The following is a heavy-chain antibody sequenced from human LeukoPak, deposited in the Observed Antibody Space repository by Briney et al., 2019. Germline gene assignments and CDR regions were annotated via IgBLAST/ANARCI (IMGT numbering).Heavy chain of an antibody. CDR2: IYTSGST. J-gene: IGHJ1*01. CDR3: AIYDSSCAYFKL. D-gene: IGHD3-22*01. CDR1: GGSIISYY. V-gene: IGHV4-4*07. Sequence: SETLSLTCTVSGGSIISYYWTWIRQPAGKGLEWIGRIYTSGSTDFDPSLKSRVTMSVDTSKNQFSLKLTSVTAADTAVYFCAIYDSSCAYFKLWGQGTLVTVSS.